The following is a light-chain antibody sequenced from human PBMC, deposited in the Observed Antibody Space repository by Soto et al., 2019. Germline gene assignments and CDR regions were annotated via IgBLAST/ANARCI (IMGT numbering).Light chain of an antibody. Sequence: DIQMTQSPSSLSASVGDRVTITCRARQTINTYLNWYQQTPGTAPKLLIYDAYSLQSGVPSRFRGSGSGTDFTLTITSLQPEDFATYYCQQSYTTPLTFGGGTKVDI. J-gene: IGKJ4*01. CDR3: QQSYTTPLT. CDR1: QTINTY. CDR2: DAY. V-gene: IGKV1-39*01.